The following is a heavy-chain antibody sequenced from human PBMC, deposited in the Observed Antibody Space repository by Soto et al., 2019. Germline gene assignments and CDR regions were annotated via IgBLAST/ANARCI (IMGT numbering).Heavy chain of an antibody. J-gene: IGHJ5*02. Sequence: QVQLQQWGAGLLKPSETLSLTCAVYGGSFSGYYWSWIRQPPGKGLEWIGEINHSGSTNYNPSLKSRVTISVDTSKNQFSLKLSSVTAADTAVYYCARGRWMATITRWFDPWGQGTLVTVSS. CDR3: ARGRWMATITRWFDP. CDR2: INHSGST. V-gene: IGHV4-34*01. D-gene: IGHD5-12*01. CDR1: GGSFSGYY.